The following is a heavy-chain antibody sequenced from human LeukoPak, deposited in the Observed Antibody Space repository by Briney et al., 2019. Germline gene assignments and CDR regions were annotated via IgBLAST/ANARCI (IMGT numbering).Heavy chain of an antibody. CDR3: ARVLHPRFGDYGPFDY. D-gene: IGHD4-17*01. Sequence: PGGSLRLSCAASGFTFSSFGMHWVRQAPGKGLEGVAFIRYDGSIKHYADSVKGRFTISRDNDKNSLHLQMNILRAEDKAVYYCARVLHPRFGDYGPFDYWGQGTLVTVSS. V-gene: IGHV3-30*02. J-gene: IGHJ4*02. CDR1: GFTFSSFG. CDR2: IRYDGSIK.